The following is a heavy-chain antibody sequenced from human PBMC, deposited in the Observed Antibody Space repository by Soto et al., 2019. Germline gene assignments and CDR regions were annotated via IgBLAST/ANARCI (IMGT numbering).Heavy chain of an antibody. CDR3: ASPVNSDYNLDAFDI. CDR1: GGSISSGDYY. V-gene: IGHV4-30-4*01. D-gene: IGHD4-4*01. J-gene: IGHJ3*02. CDR2: IDYSGST. Sequence: QVQLQESGPGLVKPSQTLSLTCTVSGGSISSGDYYWSWIRQPPGKGLEWIGYIDYSGSTNYNPSLKSRVTISVDTSKNQFSLKLSSVTAADTAVYYCASPVNSDYNLDAFDIWGQGTMVTVSA.